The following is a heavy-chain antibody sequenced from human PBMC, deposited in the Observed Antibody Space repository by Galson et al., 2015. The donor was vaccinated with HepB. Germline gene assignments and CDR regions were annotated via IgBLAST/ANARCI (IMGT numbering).Heavy chain of an antibody. V-gene: IGHV3-43*01. CDR2: ISWDGGST. D-gene: IGHD3-16*02. J-gene: IGHJ4*02. Sequence: SLRLSCAASGFTFDDYTMHWVRQAPGKGLEWVSLISWDGGSTYYADSVKGRFTISRGNSKNSLYLQMNSLRTEDTALYYCAKDIFWGSYRYRPHDYGGEGFDYWGQGTLVTVSS. CDR1: GFTFDDYT. CDR3: AKDIFWGSYRYRPHDYGGEGFDY.